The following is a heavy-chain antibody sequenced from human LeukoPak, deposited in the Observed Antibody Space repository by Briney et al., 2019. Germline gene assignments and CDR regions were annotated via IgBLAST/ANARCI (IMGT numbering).Heavy chain of an antibody. J-gene: IGHJ4*02. CDR3: ARSSIAARRGDY. V-gene: IGHV4-30-2*01. Sequence: SQTLSLTCTVSGGSISSGGYYWSWIRQPPGKGREWIGYIYHSGSTYYNPSLKSRVTISVDRSKNQFSLKPSSVTAADTAVYYCARSSIAARRGDYWGQGTLVTVSS. CDR2: IYHSGST. D-gene: IGHD6-6*01. CDR1: GGSISSGGYY.